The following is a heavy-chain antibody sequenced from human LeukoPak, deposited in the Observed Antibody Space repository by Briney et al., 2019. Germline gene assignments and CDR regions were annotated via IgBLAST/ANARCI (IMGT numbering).Heavy chain of an antibody. V-gene: IGHV3-7*01. CDR2: IKEDGSEK. CDR3: ARDSSGNDY. Sequence: GGSLRLSCVASGFTFSSYWMSWVRQTPGKGLEWGANIKEDGSEKYYVDSVKGRFTISRDNAKNSLYLEMSNLRAEDTAVYYCARDSSGNDYWGQGTLVTVSS. CDR1: GFTFSSYW. D-gene: IGHD6-19*01. J-gene: IGHJ4*02.